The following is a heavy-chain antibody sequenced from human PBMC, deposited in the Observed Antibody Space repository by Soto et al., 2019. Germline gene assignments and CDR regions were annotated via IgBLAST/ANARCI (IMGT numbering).Heavy chain of an antibody. J-gene: IGHJ5*02. CDR3: ARDWRYFDWLSQPTNWFDP. V-gene: IGHV1-18*01. D-gene: IGHD3-9*01. CDR2: ISAYNGNT. CDR1: GYTFTSYG. Sequence: ASVKVSCRASGYTFTSYGISWVRQAPGQGLEWMGWISAYNGNTNYAQKLQGRVTMTTDTSTSTAYMELRSLRSDDTAVYYCARDWRYFDWLSQPTNWFDPWGQGTLVTVSS.